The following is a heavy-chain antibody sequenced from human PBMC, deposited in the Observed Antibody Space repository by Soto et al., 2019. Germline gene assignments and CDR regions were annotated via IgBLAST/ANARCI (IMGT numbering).Heavy chain of an antibody. J-gene: IGHJ5*02. CDR2: ISAYNGNT. CDR3: ARDLVNYYDSSGDPRPNRGINWFDP. D-gene: IGHD3-22*01. CDR1: GYTFTSYG. V-gene: IGHV1-18*01. Sequence: ASVKVSCKASGYTFTSYGISWVRQAPGQGLEWMGWISAYNGNTNYAQKLQGRVTMTTDTSTSTAYMELRSLRSDDTAVYYCARDLVNYYDSSGDPRPNRGINWFDPWGQGTLVPVSS.